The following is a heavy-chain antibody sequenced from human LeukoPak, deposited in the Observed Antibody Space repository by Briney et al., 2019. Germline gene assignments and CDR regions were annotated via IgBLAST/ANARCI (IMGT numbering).Heavy chain of an antibody. J-gene: IGHJ4*02. CDR2: IYHDGTF. Sequence: SETLSLTCIVSGGSISSAGYSWTWIRQPLGKALEWIGYIYHDGTFNYTPSLRSRVTISLDRTKNQFSLKLTSVTAADTAVYYCARGSFGIPGAADHWGRGTLVTVSS. CDR3: ARGSFGIPGAADH. D-gene: IGHD6-13*01. V-gene: IGHV4-30-2*01. CDR1: GGSISSAGYS.